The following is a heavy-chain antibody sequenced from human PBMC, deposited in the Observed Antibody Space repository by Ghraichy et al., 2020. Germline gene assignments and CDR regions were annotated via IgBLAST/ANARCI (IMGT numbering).Heavy chain of an antibody. CDR1: GFTFCNYI. V-gene: IGHV3-7*01. Sequence: GGSLRLSCAASGFTFCNYIITWVRRAPGKGLEWVANMRQDGSEKFYVDSVRGRFTISRDNAKNLLFLQMNSLRAEDTAVYYCAREGDAFDIWGQGTMVTVSS. CDR3: AREGDAFDI. J-gene: IGHJ3*02. CDR2: MRQDGSEK.